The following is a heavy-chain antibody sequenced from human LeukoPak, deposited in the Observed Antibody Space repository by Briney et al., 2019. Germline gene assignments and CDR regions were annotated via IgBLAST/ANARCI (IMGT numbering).Heavy chain of an antibody. CDR1: GFTFSSYW. V-gene: IGHV3-7*01. Sequence: GGSLRLSCAASGFTFSSYWMSWVRQAPGKGLEWVANIKQDGSEKYYVDSVKGRFTISRDNAKNSLSLQMNSLRAEDTAVYYCARNRGHTSHPHFDYWGQGTLVTVSS. CDR2: IKQDGSEK. J-gene: IGHJ4*02. CDR3: ARNRGHTSHPHFDY.